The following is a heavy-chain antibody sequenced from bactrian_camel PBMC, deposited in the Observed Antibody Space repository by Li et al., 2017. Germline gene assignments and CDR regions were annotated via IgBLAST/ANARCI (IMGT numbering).Heavy chain of an antibody. D-gene: IGHD1*01. Sequence: QVQLEESGGGSVQNGGSLRLSCAFSDDTYSSYFLAWFRQPPGKEREGVAAMYTGFGGGNIYYDGSVKGRFTISHDNAKNMLYLDMNSLKPEDTAMYYCAIGLHLEITGSWADADFEYWGQGTQVTVS. CDR2: MYTGFGGGNI. V-gene: IGHV3S1*01. J-gene: IGHJ4*01. CDR3: AIGLHLEITGSWADADFEY. CDR1: DDTYSSYF.